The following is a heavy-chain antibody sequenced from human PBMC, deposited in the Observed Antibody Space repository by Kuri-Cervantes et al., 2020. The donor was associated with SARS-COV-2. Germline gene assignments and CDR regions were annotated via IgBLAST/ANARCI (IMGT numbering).Heavy chain of an antibody. V-gene: IGHV5-10-1*01. CDR3: ARKPSGSGYNYGMDV. D-gene: IGHD3-10*01. Sequence: KVSCKGSGYSFTSYWIGWVRQMPGKGLEWMGRIDPSDSYTNYSPSFQGHVAISADKSISTAYLQWSSLKASDTAMYYCARKPSGSGYNYGMDVWGQGTTVTVSS. CDR1: GYSFTSYW. J-gene: IGHJ6*02. CDR2: IDPSDSYT.